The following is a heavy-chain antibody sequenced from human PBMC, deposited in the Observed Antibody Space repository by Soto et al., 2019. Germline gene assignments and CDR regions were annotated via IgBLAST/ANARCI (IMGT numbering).Heavy chain of an antibody. CDR1: GFIFSNYA. CDR3: VREASSSGLHLDH. D-gene: IGHD6-6*01. CDR2: ISGSGSST. J-gene: IGHJ4*02. V-gene: IGHV3-23*01. Sequence: LRLSCAASGFIFSNYAMSWVRQAPGKGLEWVSFISGSGSSTYYADSVKGRFTISRGNSKNTLYLQMNSLRAEDAAVYYCVREASSSGLHLDHWGRGTLVTVSS.